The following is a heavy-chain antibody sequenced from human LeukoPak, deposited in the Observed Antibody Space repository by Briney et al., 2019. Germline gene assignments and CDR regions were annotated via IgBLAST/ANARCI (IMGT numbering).Heavy chain of an antibody. J-gene: IGHJ4*02. CDR2: INHSGST. V-gene: IGHV4-34*01. CDR1: GGSFSGYY. D-gene: IGHD2-2*01. CDR3: ARGALVPAAKGRFDY. Sequence: ASETLSLTCAVYGGSFSGYYWSWIRQPPGKGLEWIGEINHSGSTNHNPSLKSRVTISVDTSKNQFSLKLSSVTAADTAVYYCARGALVPAAKGRFDYWGQGTLVTVSS.